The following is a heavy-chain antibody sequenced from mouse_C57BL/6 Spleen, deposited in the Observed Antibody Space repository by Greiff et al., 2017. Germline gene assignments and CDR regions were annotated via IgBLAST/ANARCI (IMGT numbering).Heavy chain of an antibody. D-gene: IGHD4-1*02. Sequence: EVKLMESEGGLVQPGSSMKISCTASGFTFRDYYMDWVRQVPEKGLEWVANINYDGSSTSYLDSLTSRFFISRDNVKNMLYLLMSSLKSEDTATYYCASLNWCYCDYWGQGTTLTVSS. CDR2: INYDGSST. CDR1: GFTFRDYY. CDR3: ASLNWCYCDY. J-gene: IGHJ2*01. V-gene: IGHV5-16*01.